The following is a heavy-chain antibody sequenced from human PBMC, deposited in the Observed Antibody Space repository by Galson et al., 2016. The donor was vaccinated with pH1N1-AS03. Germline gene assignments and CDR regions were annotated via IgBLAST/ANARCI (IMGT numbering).Heavy chain of an antibody. V-gene: IGHV3-7*03. Sequence: SLRLSCAVSGFTFSNYWMTWVRQAPGKGLEWVANIKRDGNETHYVDSVKGRFTISRDNAENTLYLQMNSLRAEDTALYYCPSDHTYLDGSAYYDGHDSWGQGTLVTGSS. CDR3: PSDHTYLDGSAYYDGHDS. D-gene: IGHD3-22*01. CDR1: GFTFSNYW. J-gene: IGHJ4*02. CDR2: IKRDGNET.